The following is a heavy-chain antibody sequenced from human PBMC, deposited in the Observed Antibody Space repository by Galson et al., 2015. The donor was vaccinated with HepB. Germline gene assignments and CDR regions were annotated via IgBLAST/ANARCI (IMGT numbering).Heavy chain of an antibody. CDR3: ARDHGFLDS. J-gene: IGHJ4*02. D-gene: IGHD3-10*01. Sequence: SLRLSCAASGFTFSNSAMHWVRQAPGKGLEWVALISSDGSNNSSADSVKGRFTISRDNSKNTVYLQMNSLTADDTAVYYCARDHGFLDSWGQGTLVTVSS. CDR2: ISSDGSNN. CDR1: GFTFSNSA. V-gene: IGHV3-30*04.